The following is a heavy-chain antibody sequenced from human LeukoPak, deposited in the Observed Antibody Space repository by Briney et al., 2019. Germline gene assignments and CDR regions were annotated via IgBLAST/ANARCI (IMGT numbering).Heavy chain of an antibody. Sequence: PGGSLRLSCAASGFTFSHYAINWVRDAPGKGLEWVSGISGSGGSTFDADSVKGRFTISRDNFKNTLYLQVASLRAVYTAVFYCAKEGAEYNLNAWGQGTLVTVSS. D-gene: IGHD1-1*01. J-gene: IGHJ5*02. CDR3: AKEGAEYNLNA. CDR2: ISGSGGST. CDR1: GFTFSHYA. V-gene: IGHV3-23*01.